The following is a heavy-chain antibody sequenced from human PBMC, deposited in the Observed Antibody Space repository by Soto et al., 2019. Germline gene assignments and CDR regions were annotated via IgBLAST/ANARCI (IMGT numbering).Heavy chain of an antibody. D-gene: IGHD3-3*01. V-gene: IGHV4-59*01. CDR2: IYYSGST. CDR3: ARTDAAPQGDYYDFWSGYSVNWFDP. J-gene: IGHJ5*02. Sequence: SETLSLTCTVSGGSISSYYCSWILQPPGKGLEWIGYIYYSGSTNYNPSLKSRVTISVDTSKNQFSLKLSSVTAADTAVYYCARTDAAPQGDYYDFWSGYSVNWFDPWGQGTLVTVSS. CDR1: GGSISSYY.